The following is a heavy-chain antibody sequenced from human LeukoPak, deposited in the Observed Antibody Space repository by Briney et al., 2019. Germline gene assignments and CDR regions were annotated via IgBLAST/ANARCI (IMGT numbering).Heavy chain of an antibody. CDR1: GFTFSSYG. V-gene: IGHV3-30*03. CDR2: ISCGGSNK. J-gene: IGHJ4*02. D-gene: IGHD6-13*01. CDR3: ARLYSSSWTGFDY. Sequence: GGSLRLSCAASGFTFSSYGMHWVRQAPGKGLEWVAVISCGGSNKYYADSVKGRFTISRDNAKNSLYLQMNSLRAEDTAVYYCARLYSSSWTGFDYWGQGTLVTVSS.